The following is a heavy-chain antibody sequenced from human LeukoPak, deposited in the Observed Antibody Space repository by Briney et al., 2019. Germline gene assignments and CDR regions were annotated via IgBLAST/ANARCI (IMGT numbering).Heavy chain of an antibody. J-gene: IGHJ5*02. CDR1: GGSISSYY. D-gene: IGHD3-22*01. CDR3: ARVSSGYTNWFDP. Sequence: SETLSLTCTVTGGSISSYYWSWIRQPPGKGLEWIGYIYYSGSTNYNPSLKSRVTISVDTSKNQFSLKLSSVTAADTAVYYCARVSSGYTNWFDPWGQGTLVTVSS. V-gene: IGHV4-59*01. CDR2: IYYSGST.